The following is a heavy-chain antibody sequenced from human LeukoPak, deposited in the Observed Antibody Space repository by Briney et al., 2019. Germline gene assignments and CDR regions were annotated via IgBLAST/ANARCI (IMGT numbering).Heavy chain of an antibody. CDR2: VNPNTGDT. D-gene: IGHD6-19*01. CDR1: GYTFTDYH. J-gene: IGHJ4*02. Sequence: APVKVSCKASGYTFTDYHIHWVRQAPGQGLEWVGWVNPNTGDTNYAQKLQGRVTMTRDTSISTAYMELSRLRSDDTAVYYCAKIDISGLYYFDYWGQGTLVTVSS. V-gene: IGHV1-2*02. CDR3: AKIDISGLYYFDY.